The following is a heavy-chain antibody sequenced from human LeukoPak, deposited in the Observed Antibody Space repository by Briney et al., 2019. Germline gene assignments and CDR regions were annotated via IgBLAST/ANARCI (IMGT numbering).Heavy chain of an antibody. CDR3: ARRCSGNCYSFDY. Sequence: GASLKISCKGSGYSFSSYWIGWVRQMPGKGTEWMGVIYPGDSDTRYSPSFQGQVTISADTSISTAYLQWSSLKASDSAMYYCARRCSGNCYSFDYWGQGSLVTVSS. D-gene: IGHD2-21*02. J-gene: IGHJ4*02. V-gene: IGHV5-51*01. CDR1: GYSFSSYW. CDR2: IYPGDSDT.